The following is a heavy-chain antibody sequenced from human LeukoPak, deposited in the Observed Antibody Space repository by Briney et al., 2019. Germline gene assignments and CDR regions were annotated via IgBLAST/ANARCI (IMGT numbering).Heavy chain of an antibody. CDR1: GFTLRSFG. D-gene: IGHD3-10*01. CDR2: VSATGGST. V-gene: IGHV3-23*01. CDR3: AKDVSAAPGY. J-gene: IGHJ4*02. Sequence: GGSLRLSCAASGFTLRSFGMSWVRQAPGKGLEWVSTVSATGGSTYYADSVKGRFTISRDNFKNTVFLQMNSLRAEDTALYYCAKDVSAAPGYWGQGTLVTVSS.